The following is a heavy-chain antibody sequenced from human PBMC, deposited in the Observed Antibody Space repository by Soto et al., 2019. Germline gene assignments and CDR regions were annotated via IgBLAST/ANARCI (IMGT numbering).Heavy chain of an antibody. CDR1: GFTFGGYF. Sequence: EVQLLASGGGLVQPGESLRLSCAASGFTFGGYFMNWVRQAPGKGLEWVSDIDTTGGRTHYAESVRGRFTISSDNSRNTRYLQMNSLRAEDTALYYCTKDRHGYGMDVWGQGTTVTVSS. CDR3: TKDRHGYGMDV. V-gene: IGHV3-23*01. J-gene: IGHJ6*02. CDR2: IDTTGGRT.